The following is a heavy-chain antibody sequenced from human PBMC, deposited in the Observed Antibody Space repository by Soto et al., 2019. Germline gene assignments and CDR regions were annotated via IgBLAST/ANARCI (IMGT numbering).Heavy chain of an antibody. J-gene: IGHJ4*02. CDR2: ISYDGSNK. V-gene: IGHV3-30-3*01. Sequence: SLRLSCAASGFTFSSYAMHWVRQAPGKGLEWVAVISYDGSNKYYADSVKGRFTISRDNSKNTLYLQMNSLRAEDTAVYYCANWELLPSGYFDYWGQGTLVTVSS. D-gene: IGHD1-26*01. CDR3: ANWELLPSGYFDY. CDR1: GFTFSSYA.